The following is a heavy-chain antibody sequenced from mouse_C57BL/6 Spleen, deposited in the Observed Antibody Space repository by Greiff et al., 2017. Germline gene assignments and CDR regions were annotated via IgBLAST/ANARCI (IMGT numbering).Heavy chain of an antibody. V-gene: IGHV1-15*01. J-gene: IGHJ3*01. CDR1: GYTFTDYE. Sequence: QVQLQQSGAELVRPGASVTLSCKASGYTFTDYEMHWVKQTPVHGLEWIGAIDPETGGTAYNQKFKGKAILTADKSSSTAYMELRSLTSEDSAVYYCTKGSSSAWFADWGQGTLVTVSA. D-gene: IGHD3-1*01. CDR2: IDPETGGT. CDR3: TKGSSSAWFAD.